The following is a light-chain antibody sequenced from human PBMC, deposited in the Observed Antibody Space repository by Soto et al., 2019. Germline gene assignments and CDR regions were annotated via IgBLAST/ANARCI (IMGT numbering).Light chain of an antibody. J-gene: IGLJ2*01. CDR1: SSDVGGYNY. CDR2: DVS. V-gene: IGLV2-11*01. CDR3: FSYAGSYTMI. Sequence: QSALTQPRSVSGSPGQSVTISCTGTSSDVGGYNYVSWYQQHPGKAPKLMIYDVSKRPSGVPDRFYGSMSGNTASLTISGLQAEYEAADNSFSYAGSYTMIFGGGIKLTVL.